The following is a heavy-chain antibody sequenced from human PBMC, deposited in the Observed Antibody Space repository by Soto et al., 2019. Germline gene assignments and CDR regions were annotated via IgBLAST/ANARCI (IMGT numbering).Heavy chain of an antibody. Sequence: SETLSLTCTVSGGSISSGDYYWSWIRQPPGKGLEWIGYIYYSGSTYYNPSLKSRVTISVDTPKNQFSLKLSSVTAADTAVYYCARAPTVVAAPPPCFDPWGQGTLVTVSS. J-gene: IGHJ5*02. V-gene: IGHV4-30-4*01. CDR1: GGSISSGDYY. D-gene: IGHD2-15*01. CDR3: ARAPTVVAAPPPCFDP. CDR2: IYYSGST.